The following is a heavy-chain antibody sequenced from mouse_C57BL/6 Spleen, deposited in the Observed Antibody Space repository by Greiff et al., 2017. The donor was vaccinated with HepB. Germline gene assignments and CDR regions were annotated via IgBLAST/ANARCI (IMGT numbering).Heavy chain of an antibody. J-gene: IGHJ4*01. Sequence: VQLKQSGPGLVQPSQSLSITCTVSGFSLTSYGVHWVRQSPGKGLEWLGVIWRGGSTDYNAAFMSRLSITKDNSKSQVFFKMNSLQADDTAIYYCAKNGDYDEGDYYAMDYWGQGTSVTVSS. V-gene: IGHV2-5*01. CDR3: AKNGDYDEGDYYAMDY. D-gene: IGHD2-4*01. CDR1: GFSLTSYG. CDR2: IWRGGST.